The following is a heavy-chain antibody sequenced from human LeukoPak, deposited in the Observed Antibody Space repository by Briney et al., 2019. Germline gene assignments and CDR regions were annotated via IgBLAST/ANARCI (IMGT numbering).Heavy chain of an antibody. Sequence: GASVKVSCKASGGTFSSYAISWVRQAPGQGLEWMGGIIPILGTANYAQKFQGRVTITADESTSTAYMELSSLRSEDTAVYYCARDCNYDYVWGSYRYCWFDPWGQGTLVTVSS. J-gene: IGHJ5*02. CDR1: GGTFSSYA. D-gene: IGHD3-16*02. CDR3: ARDCNYDYVWGSYRYCWFDP. CDR2: IIPILGTA. V-gene: IGHV1-69*13.